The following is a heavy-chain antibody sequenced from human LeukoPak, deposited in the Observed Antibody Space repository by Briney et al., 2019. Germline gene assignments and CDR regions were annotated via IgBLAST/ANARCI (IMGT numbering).Heavy chain of an antibody. CDR3: AKDSHPAVGLTFDY. V-gene: IGHV3-23*01. CDR2: ISGSGGST. CDR1: GLTFSSYA. J-gene: IGHJ4*02. Sequence: GGSLRLSCAASGLTFSSYAMSWVRQAAGKGLGWCSAISGSGGSTYYAASVKGRFTISRDTSTNTLSLQMNSLRPEDTAVYYSAKDSHPAVGLTFDYWGQGTLVTVSS. D-gene: IGHD6-19*01.